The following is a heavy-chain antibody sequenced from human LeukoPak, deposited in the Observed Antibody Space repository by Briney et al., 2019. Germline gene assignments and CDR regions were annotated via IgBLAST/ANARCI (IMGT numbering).Heavy chain of an antibody. CDR2: IGGSGGNT. J-gene: IGHJ6*02. Sequence: GGSLRLSCAASGFTFSSAPMSWVRQAPGKGLEWVSVIGGSGGNTNYADSVRGRFTISRDNSKNTLYLQMNSLRAEDTAVYYCAKGWAPYYYYGMDVWGQGTTVTVSS. V-gene: IGHV3-23*01. CDR1: GFTFSSAP. D-gene: IGHD6-13*01. CDR3: AKGWAPYYYYGMDV.